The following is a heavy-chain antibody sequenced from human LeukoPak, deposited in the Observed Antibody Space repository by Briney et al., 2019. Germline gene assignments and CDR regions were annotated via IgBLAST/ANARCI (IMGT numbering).Heavy chain of an antibody. CDR2: ISGSGGST. V-gene: IGHV3-23*01. D-gene: IGHD3-22*01. CDR3: AKVLTYYYDSSGYPDY. Sequence: PGGSLRLSCAASGFTFSNYAMSWVRQAPGKGLEWVSAISGSGGSTYYADSVKGRFTISRDNSKNTLYLQMNSLRAEDTAVYYCAKVLTYYYDSSGYPDYWGQGTLVTVSS. CDR1: GFTFSNYA. J-gene: IGHJ4*02.